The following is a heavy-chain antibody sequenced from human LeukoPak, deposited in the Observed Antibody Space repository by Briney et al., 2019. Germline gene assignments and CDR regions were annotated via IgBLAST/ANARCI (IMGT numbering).Heavy chain of an antibody. J-gene: IGHJ5*02. CDR3: ARDGGKNSGYVLRRTNWFEP. V-gene: IGHV3-11*01. D-gene: IGHD5-12*01. CDR1: GFTFSNYY. Sequence: GGSLRLSCAASGFTFSNYYMSWVRQAPGKGLEWVSYISSSGSTTYYADSVKGRFTISRDNAKNSLYLQMNSLRAEDTAVYYCARDGGKNSGYVLRRTNWFEPWGEGNLVTVSS. CDR2: ISSSGSTT.